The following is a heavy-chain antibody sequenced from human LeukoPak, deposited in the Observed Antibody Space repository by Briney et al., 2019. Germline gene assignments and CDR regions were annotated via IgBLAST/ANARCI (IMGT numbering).Heavy chain of an antibody. CDR1: GGSFSGYY. CDR2: INHSGTT. J-gene: IGHJ4*02. CDR3: ARGKYDSGGYYLDY. V-gene: IGHV4-34*01. Sequence: SETLPLTCAVYGGSFSGYYWSWIRQPPGKGLKWIGEINHSGTTNYNPSLKSRVTISLDTSKSQFSLMRSSVTAADTAVYYCARGKYDSGGYYLDYWGQGTLVTVSS. D-gene: IGHD3-22*01.